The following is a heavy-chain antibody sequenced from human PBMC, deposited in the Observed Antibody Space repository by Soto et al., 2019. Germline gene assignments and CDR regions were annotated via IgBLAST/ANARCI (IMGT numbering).Heavy chain of an antibody. V-gene: IGHV3-48*02. J-gene: IGHJ4*02. D-gene: IGHD6-19*01. CDR3: ARSVEGHFDY. CDR2: ITSDTKTI. Sequence: EVQLVESGGALVPRGGSLRLSCVASGFTFSVYSMNWVRQAPGKGLEWFSYITSDTKTIKYADSVKGRFTISRDNAKNSVYLQMNSLRDEDTAVYYCARSVEGHFDYWGQGTVVTASS. CDR1: GFTFSVYS.